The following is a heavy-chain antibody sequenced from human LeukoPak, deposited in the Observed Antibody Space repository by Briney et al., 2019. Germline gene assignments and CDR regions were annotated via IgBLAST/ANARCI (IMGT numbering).Heavy chain of an antibody. J-gene: IGHJ4*02. CDR3: ARDMYYCGSGSYPY. CDR2: ISAYNGNT. D-gene: IGHD3-10*01. Sequence: GASVKVSCKASGYTFTSYGISWVRQAPGQGLEWMGWISAYNGNTNYAQKLQGRVTMTTDTSTSTAYMELRSLRSDDTAVYYCARDMYYCGSGSYPYWGQGTLVTVSS. V-gene: IGHV1-18*01. CDR1: GYTFTSYG.